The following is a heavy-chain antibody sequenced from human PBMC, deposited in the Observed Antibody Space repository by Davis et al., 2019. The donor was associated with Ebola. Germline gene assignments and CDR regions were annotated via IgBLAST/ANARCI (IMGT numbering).Heavy chain of an antibody. V-gene: IGHV4-30-4*08. D-gene: IGHD3-3*01. Sequence: PSETLSLTCSVSGGSISSGDYYWSWIRQPPGGGLEWIGYTYNSGISYFNPSLKSRVGISVDTSKNQFSLKVSSVTAADTAVYYCARGAETPTTFGVVMAFDFWGQGTPVTVSS. CDR3: ARGAETPTTFGVVMAFDF. J-gene: IGHJ4*02. CDR1: GGSISSGDYY. CDR2: TYNSGIS.